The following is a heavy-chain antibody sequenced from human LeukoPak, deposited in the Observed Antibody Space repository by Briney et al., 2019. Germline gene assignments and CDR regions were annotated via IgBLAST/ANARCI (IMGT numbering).Heavy chain of an antibody. V-gene: IGHV1-2*02. J-gene: IGHJ4*02. CDR1: GYTFTGYY. D-gene: IGHD3-16*01. Sequence: ASVKVSCKASGYTFTGYYMHWVRQAPGQGLEWMGWINPNSGGTNYAQKFQGRVTMTRDTFISTAYMELSRLRSDDTAVYYCARFGGVHSVTRPDFDYWGQGTLVTVSS. CDR3: ARFGGVHSVTRPDFDY. CDR2: INPNSGGT.